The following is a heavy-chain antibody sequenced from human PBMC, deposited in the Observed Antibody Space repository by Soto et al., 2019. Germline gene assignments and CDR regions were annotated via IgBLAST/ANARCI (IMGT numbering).Heavy chain of an antibody. D-gene: IGHD6-13*01. V-gene: IGHV1-24*01. CDR1: GYTLTELS. Sequence: ASVKVSCKVSGYTLTELSMHWVRQAPGKGLEWMGGFDPEDGETIYAQKFQGRVTMTEDTSTDTAYMELSSLRSEDTAVYYCATERPIAAAGTVDFDIWGQGTMVTVSS. J-gene: IGHJ3*02. CDR3: ATERPIAAAGTVDFDI. CDR2: FDPEDGET.